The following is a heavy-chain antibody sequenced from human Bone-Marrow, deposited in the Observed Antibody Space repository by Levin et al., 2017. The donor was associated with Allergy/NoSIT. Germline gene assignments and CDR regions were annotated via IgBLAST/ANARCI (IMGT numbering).Heavy chain of an antibody. Sequence: GESLKISCAASKFIFKNYAMDWLRQAPGQGLEWVSAVSCSGDQTYHADSVRGRFTISRDNSKDTLVLQMNNLIAEDTAVYFCAKGGVAAPPFYWGQGTLVTVSS. CDR3: AKGGVAAPPFY. D-gene: IGHD6-13*01. V-gene: IGHV3-23*01. CDR1: KFIFKNYA. J-gene: IGHJ4*01. CDR2: VSCSGDQT.